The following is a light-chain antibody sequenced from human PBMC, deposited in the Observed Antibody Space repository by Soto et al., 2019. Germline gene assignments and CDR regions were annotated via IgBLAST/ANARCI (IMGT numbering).Light chain of an antibody. CDR1: QSVTNNY. V-gene: IGKV3-20*01. J-gene: IGKJ5*01. Sequence: DIVLTQSPGPPSLSPGERATLSCRASQSVTNNYLAWYQQKPDQAPRLLLDGASSRATSVPDRFSGTGSGTDFTLTISRLEPEDFAVFYCQQYGNSPITFGQGTRLEIK. CDR2: GAS. CDR3: QQYGNSPIT.